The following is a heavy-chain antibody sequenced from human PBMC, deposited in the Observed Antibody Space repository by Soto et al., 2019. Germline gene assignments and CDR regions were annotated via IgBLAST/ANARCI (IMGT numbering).Heavy chain of an antibody. D-gene: IGHD1-26*01. CDR1: GFTFSSYG. J-gene: IGHJ4*02. V-gene: IGHV3-33*01. Sequence: SVRLSCAASGFTFSSYGMHWVRLAPGKGLEWVALIWYDGSNKYYADSVKGRFTISRDNSKNTLYLQMNSLRAEDTAVYYCAREPDRWVVGATYYFDYCGQGTLVTVSS. CDR2: IWYDGSNK. CDR3: AREPDRWVVGATYYFDY.